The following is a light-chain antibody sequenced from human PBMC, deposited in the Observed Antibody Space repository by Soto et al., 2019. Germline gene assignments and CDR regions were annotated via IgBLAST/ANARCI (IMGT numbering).Light chain of an antibody. CDR2: GAS. J-gene: IGKJ4*01. CDR3: QQYNNWPLL. CDR1: QSVSSN. V-gene: IGKV3-15*01. Sequence: EIVMTQSPATLSVSPGERATLSCRASQSVSSNLAWYQQKPGQAPRLLIYGASTRATGIPARFSGSGSGTDFTLTISSLQSEDFAVYYCQQYNNWPLLFGGGTKVDIK.